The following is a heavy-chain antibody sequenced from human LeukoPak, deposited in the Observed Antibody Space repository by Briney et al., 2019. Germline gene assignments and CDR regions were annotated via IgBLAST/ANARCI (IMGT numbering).Heavy chain of an antibody. CDR3: AKVGSRMVRGVINWFDP. CDR1: GFTFSSYA. Sequence: GGSLRLSCAASGFTFSSYAMSWVRQAPGKGLEWVSAISGSGGSTYYADSVKGRFNISRANSNNTLYLQMNSLGAEDRAVYYCAKVGSRMVRGVINWFDPWGQGTLVTVSS. CDR2: ISGSGGST. J-gene: IGHJ5*02. D-gene: IGHD3-10*01. V-gene: IGHV3-23*01.